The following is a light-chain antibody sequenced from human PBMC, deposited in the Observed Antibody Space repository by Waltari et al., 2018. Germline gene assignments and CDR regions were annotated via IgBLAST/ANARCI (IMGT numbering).Light chain of an antibody. CDR3: LQDGSLPST. Sequence: EIVLTQSPGTLSLSPGERVTLPCRASQFLANNFLAWYQHRRGQAPRLFIYGASTRATGIPGRFGGSGSGTVFALTVTRLEPEDFALYYWLQDGSLPSTFGPGTTVDVK. V-gene: IGKV3-20*01. J-gene: IGKJ3*01. CDR2: GAS. CDR1: QFLANNF.